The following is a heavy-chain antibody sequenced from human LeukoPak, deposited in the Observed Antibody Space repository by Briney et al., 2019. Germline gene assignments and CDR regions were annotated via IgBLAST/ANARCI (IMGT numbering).Heavy chain of an antibody. CDR2: IYTRGST. CDR3: ARGSGGYYGNWFDP. J-gene: IGHJ5*02. V-gene: IGHV4-4*07. CDR1: GGSISSYY. Sequence: PSETLSLTCTVSGGSISSYYWSWIRQPAGKGLEWIGRIYTRGSTNYNPSLKSRVTISVDKSKNQFSLKLSSVTAADTAVYYCARGSGGYYGNWFDPWGQGTLVTVSS. D-gene: IGHD1-26*01.